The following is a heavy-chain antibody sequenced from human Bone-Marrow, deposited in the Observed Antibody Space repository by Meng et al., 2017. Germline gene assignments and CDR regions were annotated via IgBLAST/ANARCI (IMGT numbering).Heavy chain of an antibody. J-gene: IGHJ3*02. Sequence: ASVKVSCKASGYTFTGYYMHWLRQAPGQGLEWMGRINPNSGGTNYAQKFQGRVTMTRDTSISTAYMELSRLRSDDTAVYYCARYSPHLGGAFDIWVQGTMVTVSS. CDR3: ARYSPHLGGAFDI. CDR2: INPNSGGT. V-gene: IGHV1-2*06. CDR1: GYTFTGYY. D-gene: IGHD1-26*01.